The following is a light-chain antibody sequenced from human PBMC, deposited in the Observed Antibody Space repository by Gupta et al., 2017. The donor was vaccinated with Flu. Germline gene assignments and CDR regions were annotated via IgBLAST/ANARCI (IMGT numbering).Light chain of an antibody. CDR1: SGHSTDA. CDR3: QAWGTGTWI. J-gene: IGLJ2*01. CDR2: FNSDGSQ. Sequence: VNLTCTLSSGHSTDAIAGHQQEPEKGPRFLMKFNSDGSQSKGDGVPDRFSGSSSGAERYLTISGLKSEDEADYYCQAWGTGTWIIGGGTKLTVL. V-gene: IGLV4-69*01.